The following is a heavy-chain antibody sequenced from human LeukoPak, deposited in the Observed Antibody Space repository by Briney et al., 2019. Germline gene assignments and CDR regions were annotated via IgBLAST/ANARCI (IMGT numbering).Heavy chain of an antibody. Sequence: GGSLRLSCAASGFTFSSYSMNWVRQAPGKGLEWVSYISSSGSTIYYADSVKGRFTISRDNAKNSLYLQMNSLRAEDTAVYYCARVRGYSGYDGDYWGQGTLVTVSS. D-gene: IGHD5-12*01. CDR1: GFTFSSYS. V-gene: IGHV3-48*04. CDR3: ARVRGYSGYDGDY. CDR2: ISSSGSTI. J-gene: IGHJ4*02.